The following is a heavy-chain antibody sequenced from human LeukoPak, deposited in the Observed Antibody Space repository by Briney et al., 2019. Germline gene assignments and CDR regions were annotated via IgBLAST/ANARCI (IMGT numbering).Heavy chain of an antibody. CDR1: GFTFSSYA. V-gene: IGHV3-23*01. CDR3: SHYDILTGYVFDP. D-gene: IGHD3-9*01. Sequence: TGGSLRLSCAASGFTFSSYAMSWVRQPPGRGLEGVSAISGSGGSTYYADSVKGRFTISRDNSKNTLYLQMNSLRAEDTAVYYCSHYDILTGYVFDPWGQGTLVTVSS. J-gene: IGHJ5*02. CDR2: ISGSGGST.